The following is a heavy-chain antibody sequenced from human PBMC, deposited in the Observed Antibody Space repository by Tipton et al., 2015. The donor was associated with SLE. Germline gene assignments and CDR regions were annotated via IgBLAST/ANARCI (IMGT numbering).Heavy chain of an antibody. CDR3: ARQRTIGGKDYGMDV. D-gene: IGHD3-16*01. CDR1: GGSFSSGGYS. J-gene: IGHJ6*02. Sequence: TLSLTCSVSGGSFSSGGYSWGWIRQPPGRGLEWIGYMHYRGDTNYNPSLKSRVTISVDTSKIHFSLNLSSVTAADTAVYYCARQRTIGGKDYGMDVWGQGTTVTVSS. CDR2: MHYRGDT. V-gene: IGHV4-61*08.